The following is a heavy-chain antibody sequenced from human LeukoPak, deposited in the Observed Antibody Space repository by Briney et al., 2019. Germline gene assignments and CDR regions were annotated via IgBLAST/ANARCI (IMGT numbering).Heavy chain of an antibody. CDR2: ISGSGGST. Sequence: GGSLRLSCAASGFTFSSYGMSWVRQAPGKGLEWVSAISGSGGSTYYADSVKGRFTISRDNSKNTLYLQMNSLRAEDTAVYYCAKHGSSDYFGYWGQGTLVTVSS. CDR3: AKHGSSDYFGY. CDR1: GFTFSSYG. J-gene: IGHJ4*02. V-gene: IGHV3-23*01. D-gene: IGHD3-10*01.